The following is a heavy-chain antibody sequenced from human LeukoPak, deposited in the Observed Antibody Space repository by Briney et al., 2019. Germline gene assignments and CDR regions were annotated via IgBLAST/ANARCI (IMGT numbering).Heavy chain of an antibody. CDR2: IDSSSTTI. D-gene: IGHD4-17*01. J-gene: IGHJ4*02. CDR1: GFTFSRYE. V-gene: IGHV3-48*03. CDR3: VGRYGGYGDF. Sequence: QPGGSLRLSCAASGFTFSRYEMTWVRQALGKGLQWISYIDSSSTTIYYADSVKGRFTISRDNAKNSLYLQKDSLRADDTAVYYCVGRYGGYGDFWGQGSLVTVSS.